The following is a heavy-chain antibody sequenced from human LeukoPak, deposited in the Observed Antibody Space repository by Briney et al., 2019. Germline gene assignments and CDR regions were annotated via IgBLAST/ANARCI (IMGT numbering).Heavy chain of an antibody. CDR2: IYPGDSDT. D-gene: IGHD3-22*01. J-gene: IGHJ3*02. Sequence: GASLEISCKGSGSNFTSYWIGWGRQVPGKGLEWMGIIYPGDSDTRDSPSFQGQVTISADKSISTAYLQWSSLKASDTAMYYCARGSSSGYPAFDIWGQGTMVTVSS. CDR1: GSNFTSYW. V-gene: IGHV5-51*01. CDR3: ARGSSSGYPAFDI.